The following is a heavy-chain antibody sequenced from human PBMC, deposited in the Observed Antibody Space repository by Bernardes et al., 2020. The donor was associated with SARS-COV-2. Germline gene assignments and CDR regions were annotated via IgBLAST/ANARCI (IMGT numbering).Heavy chain of an antibody. V-gene: IGHV4-59*01. J-gene: IGHJ4*02. Sequence: SETLSLTCSVSGGSIRRYYWNWIRQPPGKGLEWIGYISYTGSTIYNPSLKSRVAISEDTSKNQFSLKLTSVTAADTAVYYCAADRGDLDSLDFWGQGTLVTVSS. D-gene: IGHD3-16*01. CDR3: AADRGDLDSLDF. CDR1: GGSIRRYY. CDR2: ISYTGST.